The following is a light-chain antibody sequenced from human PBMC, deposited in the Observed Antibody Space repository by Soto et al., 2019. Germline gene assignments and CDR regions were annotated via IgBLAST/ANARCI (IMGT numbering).Light chain of an antibody. V-gene: IGKV3-20*01. CDR3: QQYGSSPIT. CDR2: GVS. CDR1: QSVSSSY. Sequence: EIVLTQSPGTLSLSPGERATLSCRASQSVSSSYLAWYQQKPGQAPRLLIYGVSSRATGIPDRFSGSGSGTDFTLTISSLEPEDFAVFYCQQYGSSPITFGQGTRLEMK. J-gene: IGKJ5*01.